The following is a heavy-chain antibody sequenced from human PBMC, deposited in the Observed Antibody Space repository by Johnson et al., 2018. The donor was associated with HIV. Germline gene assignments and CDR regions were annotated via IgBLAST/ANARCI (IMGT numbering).Heavy chain of an antibody. D-gene: IGHD3-10*01. V-gene: IGHV3-30*02. Sequence: QVQLVESGGGVVQPGGSLRLSCAASGFTFSTYAMHWVRQAPGKGLEWVAFIRYDGSSKHYADSVKGRFTISRDNSKNTMYLQMNSLRAEDTAVYYCATEGYGSGTYGAFDIWGQGTKVTVSS. J-gene: IGHJ3*02. CDR2: IRYDGSSK. CDR3: ATEGYGSGTYGAFDI. CDR1: GFTFSTYA.